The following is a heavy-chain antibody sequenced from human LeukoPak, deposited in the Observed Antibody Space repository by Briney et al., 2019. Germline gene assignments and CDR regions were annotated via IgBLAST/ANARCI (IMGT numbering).Heavy chain of an antibody. D-gene: IGHD4-17*01. Sequence: GESLKISCKGSGYSFTSYWIGWVRQMPGKGLEWMGIIYPGDSDTRYSPSFQGQVTISADKSISTAYLQWSSLEASDTAMYYCARRATTVTTGDWFDPWGQGTLVTVSS. CDR2: IYPGDSDT. J-gene: IGHJ5*02. V-gene: IGHV5-51*01. CDR3: ARRATTVTTGDWFDP. CDR1: GYSFTSYW.